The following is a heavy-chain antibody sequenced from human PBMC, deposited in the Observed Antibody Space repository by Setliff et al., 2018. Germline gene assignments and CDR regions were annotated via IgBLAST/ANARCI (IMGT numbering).Heavy chain of an antibody. J-gene: IGHJ4*02. V-gene: IGHV4-39*07. CDR2: IIHSGST. Sequence: PSETLSLTCTVSGGSISSGYYYWSWIRQPPGKRLEWIGDIIHSGSTNYNPSLKSRVTISMDTSKNQFSLKVSSVTAADTAVYYCARAFSRREKFLLDYWGQGALVTVSS. CDR3: ARAFSRREKFLLDY. CDR1: GGSISSGYYY.